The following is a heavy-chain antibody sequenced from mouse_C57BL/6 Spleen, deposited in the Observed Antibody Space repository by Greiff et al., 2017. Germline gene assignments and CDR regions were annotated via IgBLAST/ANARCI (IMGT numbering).Heavy chain of an antibody. D-gene: IGHD3-2*02. CDR3: ARGNQDYFDY. CDR2: IYPGDGDT. J-gene: IGHJ2*01. Sequence: VQLQQSGPELVKPGASVKISCKASGYAFSSSWMNWVKQRPGKGLEWIGRIYPGDGDTNYNGKFKGKATLTADKSSSTAYMQLSSLTSEDSAVYFCARGNQDYFDYWGQGTTLTVSS. V-gene: IGHV1-82*01. CDR1: GYAFSSSW.